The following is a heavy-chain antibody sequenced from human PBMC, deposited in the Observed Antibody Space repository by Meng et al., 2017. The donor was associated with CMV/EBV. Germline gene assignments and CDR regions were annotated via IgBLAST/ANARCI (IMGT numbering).Heavy chain of an antibody. Sequence: LRLSCAVYGGSFSGYYWSWIRQPPGKGLEWIGEINHSGSTNYNPSLKSRVTISVDTSKNQFSLKLSSVTAADTAVYYCARSPTYYYYGMDVWGQGTTVTVSS. D-gene: IGHD4-11*01. CDR3: ARSPTYYYYGMDV. CDR1: GGSFSGYY. J-gene: IGHJ6*02. V-gene: IGHV4-34*01. CDR2: INHSGST.